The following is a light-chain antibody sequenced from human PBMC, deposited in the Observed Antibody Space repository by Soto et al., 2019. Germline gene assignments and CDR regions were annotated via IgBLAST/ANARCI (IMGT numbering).Light chain of an antibody. CDR2: HTS. CDR3: QQHGDWPPIT. J-gene: IGKJ5*01. V-gene: IGKV3-11*01. CDR1: QSVGSS. Sequence: TVLTQSPGTLSLSPGERATLSCRASQSVGSSLAWFQQRPGQAPRLLVYHTSNRATGIPDRFSASGSGTDFTLTISSLQSEDFAVYYCQQHGDWPPITFGQGTRLEIK.